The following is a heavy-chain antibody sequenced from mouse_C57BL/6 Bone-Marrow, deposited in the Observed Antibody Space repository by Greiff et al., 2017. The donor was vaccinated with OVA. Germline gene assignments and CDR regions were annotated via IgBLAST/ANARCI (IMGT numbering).Heavy chain of an antibody. CDR2: ISSGGSYT. Sequence: EVHLVESGGDLVKPGGSLKLSCAASGFTFSSYGMSWVRQTPDKRLEWVATISSGGSYTYYPDSVKGRFTISRDNAKNTLYLQMSSLKSEDTAMYYCARHTDYSKEASMDYWGQGTSVTVSS. CDR1: GFTFSSYG. J-gene: IGHJ4*01. V-gene: IGHV5-6*01. CDR3: ARHTDYSKEASMDY. D-gene: IGHD2-5*01.